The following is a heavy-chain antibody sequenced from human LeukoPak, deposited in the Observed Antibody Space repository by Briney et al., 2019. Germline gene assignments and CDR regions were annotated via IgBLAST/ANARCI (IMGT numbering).Heavy chain of an antibody. V-gene: IGHV1-18*01. J-gene: IGHJ4*02. Sequence: ASVKVSCKASGYTLTSYDISWVRQAPGQGLEWMGRIRGYNGNTNYAQKLQGRVTMTTDTSTSTAYMELRSLRSDDTAVYYCARDAEQWLESDYWGQRTLVTVSS. CDR1: GYTLTSYD. CDR2: IRGYNGNT. D-gene: IGHD6-19*01. CDR3: ARDAEQWLESDY.